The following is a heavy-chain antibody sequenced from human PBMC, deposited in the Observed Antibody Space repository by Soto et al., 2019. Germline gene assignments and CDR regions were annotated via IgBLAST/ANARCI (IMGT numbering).Heavy chain of an antibody. Sequence: PGGSLRLSCSASGFSFGSYAMSWVRQAPGKGLEWVSSISGSGGHIYYTDSLKGRFTISRDYSKNTLYLQISSLRAEDTAVYYCAKVDSSGWKRGNWFDPWGQGTLVTVSS. J-gene: IGHJ5*02. D-gene: IGHD6-19*01. V-gene: IGHV3-23*01. CDR2: ISGSGGHI. CDR1: GFSFGSYA. CDR3: AKVDSSGWKRGNWFDP.